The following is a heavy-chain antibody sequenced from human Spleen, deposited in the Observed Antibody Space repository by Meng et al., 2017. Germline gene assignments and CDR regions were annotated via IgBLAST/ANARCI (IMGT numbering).Heavy chain of an antibody. D-gene: IGHD6-19*01. CDR3: VRSSGWVRTGFDP. V-gene: IGHV4-39*01. CDR1: GGSISTSGYY. J-gene: IGHJ5*02. CDR2: IGHSGIT. Sequence: QLQLQESGPGLVKPSEARSLTCSVSGGSISTSGYYWGWIRQPPGKGLEWIGSIGHSGITYYTPSLKSRVTVSIDTSKSQFSLKLTSVTAADTAVYYCVRSSGWVRTGFDPWGQGTLVTVSS.